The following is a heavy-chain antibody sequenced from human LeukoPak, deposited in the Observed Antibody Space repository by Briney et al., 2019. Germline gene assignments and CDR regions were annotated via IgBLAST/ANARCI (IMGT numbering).Heavy chain of an antibody. V-gene: IGHV3-74*01. CDR3: ARSLGD. CDR2: INPDGDYS. J-gene: IGHJ4*01. D-gene: IGHD3-16*01. Sequence: GGSLRLSCAASGFNFRKYWMQWVRQVQGKGLVWVSEINPDGDYSGHSNSVRGRFTISRDNAKNTLYLQMTSLSAEDTAVYYCARSLGDWGQGTLVSVSS. CDR1: GFNFRKYW.